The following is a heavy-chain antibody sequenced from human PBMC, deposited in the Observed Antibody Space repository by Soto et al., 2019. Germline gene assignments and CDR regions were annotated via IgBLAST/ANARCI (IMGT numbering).Heavy chain of an antibody. V-gene: IGHV2-5*02. J-gene: IGHJ6*02. CDR1: GFSLSTGGVG. CDR3: AHSRCGGDCLQSSSSHYYFGMDV. D-gene: IGHD2-21*02. Sequence: QITLKESGPTLVKPTQTLTLTCTFSGFSLSTGGVGVGWIRQPPGKALEWLALIYWDDDKRYSPSLKSRLTIPKDTSKTQVVLTMTNMDPVDTATYYCAHSRCGGDCLQSSSSHYYFGMDVWGQGTTVTVSS. CDR2: IYWDDDK.